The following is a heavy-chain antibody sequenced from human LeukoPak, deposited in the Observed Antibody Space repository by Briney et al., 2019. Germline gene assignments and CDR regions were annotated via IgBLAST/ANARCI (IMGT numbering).Heavy chain of an antibody. J-gene: IGHJ3*02. CDR3: ASGGDAFDM. CDR1: GFSFSTYW. Sequence: GRSLRLSCAASGFSFSTYWMHWVRQAPGKGLVWVSRINTDGSTTTNADSVKGRFTISRDNAKHTLYLQMNSLRAEDTAVYYCASGGDAFDMWGRGTMVTVSS. V-gene: IGHV3-74*01. CDR2: INTDGSTT.